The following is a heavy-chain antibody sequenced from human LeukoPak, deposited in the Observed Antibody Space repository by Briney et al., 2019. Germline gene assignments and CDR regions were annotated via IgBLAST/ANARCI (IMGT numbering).Heavy chain of an antibody. CDR3: ASHNCGGDCYPYYFDY. D-gene: IGHD2-21*02. J-gene: IGHJ4*02. V-gene: IGHV3-30*03. Sequence: GGSLRLSCAASGFTFSSYGMHWVRQAPGKGLEWVAVISYDGSNKHYADSVKGRFTISRDNSKNTLYLQMNSLRAEDTAVYYCASHNCGGDCYPYYFDYWGQGTLVTVSS. CDR2: ISYDGSNK. CDR1: GFTFSSYG.